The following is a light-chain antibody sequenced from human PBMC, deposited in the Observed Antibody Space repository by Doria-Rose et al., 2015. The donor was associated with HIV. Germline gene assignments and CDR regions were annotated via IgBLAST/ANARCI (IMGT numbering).Light chain of an antibody. CDR1: QIVTSS. J-gene: IGKJ4*01. V-gene: IGKV3-11*01. Sequence: EIGLTQSPVTLSLYPGERAAVSCRASQIVTSSLVWYQQRSGQPPRLLTYDASNRATGVPARFSGSGSGTDFTLTISSLEPEDSAVYYCQQRAIPLTFGGGTKVEIK. CDR2: DAS. CDR3: QQRAIPLT.